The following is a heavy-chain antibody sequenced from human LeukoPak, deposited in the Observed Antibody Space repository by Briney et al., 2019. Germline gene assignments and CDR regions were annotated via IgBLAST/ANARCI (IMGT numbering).Heavy chain of an antibody. J-gene: IGHJ4*02. CDR3: AKERDSSGYFCPGD. CDR2: ISYDGSNK. V-gene: IGHV3-30*18. CDR1: GFTFSSYG. D-gene: IGHD3-22*01. Sequence: GGSLRLSCAASGFTFSSYGMHWVRQAPGKGLEWVAVISYDGSNKYYADSVKGRFTISRDNSKNTLYLQMNSLRAEGTAVYYCAKERDSSGYFCPGDWGQGTLVTVSS.